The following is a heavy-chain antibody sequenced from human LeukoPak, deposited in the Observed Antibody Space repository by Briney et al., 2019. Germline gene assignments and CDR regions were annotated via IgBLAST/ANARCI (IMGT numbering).Heavy chain of an antibody. CDR2: ISSSSSTI. Sequence: GGSLRLSCAASGFTFSSYSMNWVRQAPGKGLEWVSSISSSSSTIYYGDSVKGRFAISRDNAKNSLYLQMNSLRAEDTAVYYCARDETQVGDAFDIWGQGTMVTVSS. D-gene: IGHD1-26*01. CDR3: ARDETQVGDAFDI. V-gene: IGHV3-48*01. CDR1: GFTFSSYS. J-gene: IGHJ3*02.